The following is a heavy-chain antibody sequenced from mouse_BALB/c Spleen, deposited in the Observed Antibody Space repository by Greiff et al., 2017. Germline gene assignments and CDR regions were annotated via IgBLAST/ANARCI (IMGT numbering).Heavy chain of an antibody. CDR1: GFSLTSYG. CDR3: ARRGGYDVGYAMDY. V-gene: IGHV2-2*02. J-gene: IGHJ4*01. Sequence: VQRVESGPGLVQPSQSLSITCTVSGFSLTSYGVHWVRQSPGKGLEWLGVIWSGGSTDYNAAFISRLSISKDNSKSQVFFKMNSLQANDTAIYYCARRGGYDVGYAMDYWGQGTSVTVSS. CDR2: IWSGGST. D-gene: IGHD2-2*01.